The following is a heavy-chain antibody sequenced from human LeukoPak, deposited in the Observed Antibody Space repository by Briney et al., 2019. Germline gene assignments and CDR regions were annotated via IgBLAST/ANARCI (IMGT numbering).Heavy chain of an antibody. Sequence: PSETLSLTCTVSGGSISSYSWSWIRQPPGKGLEWIGYIYYSGSTNYNPSLRSRITISVNTSKNQSSLKLSSVTAADTAVYYCARVGTEAARSRPWYFDLWGRGTLVTVSS. J-gene: IGHJ2*01. CDR3: ARVGTEAARSRPWYFDL. V-gene: IGHV4-59*01. CDR2: IYYSGST. CDR1: GGSISSYS. D-gene: IGHD6-6*01.